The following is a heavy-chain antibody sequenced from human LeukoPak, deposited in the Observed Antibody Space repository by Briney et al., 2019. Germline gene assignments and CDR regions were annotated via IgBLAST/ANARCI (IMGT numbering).Heavy chain of an antibody. CDR1: GFTFSNYA. CDR3: ATRGTTATNYLEY. V-gene: IGHV3-23*01. CDR2: ISGSTGST. Sequence: GGSLRLSCAASGFTFSNYAMNWVRQAPGKGLEWVSLISGSTGSTYYADSVKGRFSISRDNSKSTVYLQMHSLRVEDTAVYYCATRGTTATNYLEYWGQGTLVTASS. D-gene: IGHD1-1*01. J-gene: IGHJ4*02.